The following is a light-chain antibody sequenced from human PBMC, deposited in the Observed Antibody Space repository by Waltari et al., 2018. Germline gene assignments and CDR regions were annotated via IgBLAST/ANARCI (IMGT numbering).Light chain of an antibody. J-gene: IGKJ1*01. CDR1: QSVLYRSNNKNY. V-gene: IGKV4-1*01. CDR2: WAA. Sequence: DIVMTQSPDSLAVSLGERATINCKSSQSVLYRSNNKNYLAGYQQKPGQPPKLLIYWAATRESGVPDRVIGGGSGTDFTLTISSLQAEDVAVYYCQQYYSTPLTFGQGTKVEIK. CDR3: QQYYSTPLT.